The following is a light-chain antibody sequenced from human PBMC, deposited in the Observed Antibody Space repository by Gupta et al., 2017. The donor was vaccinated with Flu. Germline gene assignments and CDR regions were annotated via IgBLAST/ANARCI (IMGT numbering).Light chain of an antibody. CDR1: SGHSSYA. Sequence: SSGHSSYAVAWHQQQPEKGPRYLMKLNSDGSHSKGDGIPDRFSGSSSGAERYLTISSLQSEDEADYYCQTWGTGPVFGTGTKVTVL. CDR3: QTWGTGPV. V-gene: IGLV4-69*01. J-gene: IGLJ1*01. CDR2: LNSDGSH.